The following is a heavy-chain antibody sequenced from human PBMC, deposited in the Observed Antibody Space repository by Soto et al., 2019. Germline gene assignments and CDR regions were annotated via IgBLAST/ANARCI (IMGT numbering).Heavy chain of an antibody. CDR1: GGTFRSYS. D-gene: IGHD3-22*01. Sequence: QVQLVQSGAEVKKPGSSVKVSCKASGGTFRSYSISWVRQAPGQGLEWMGGIIPIFDITNYAQKFQGRVTINADESTSTAYMELSSLGSDDTDVYYCARPDEGGYYSNHHYYYALDVCCQGTPVTV. CDR3: ARPDEGGYYSNHHYYYALDV. V-gene: IGHV1-69*01. J-gene: IGHJ6*02. CDR2: IIPIFDIT.